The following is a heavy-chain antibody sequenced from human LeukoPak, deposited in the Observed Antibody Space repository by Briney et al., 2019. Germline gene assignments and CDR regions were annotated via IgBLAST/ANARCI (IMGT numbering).Heavy chain of an antibody. J-gene: IGHJ4*02. Sequence: GGSLRLSCAASGFTFSSYAMSWVRQAPGKGLEWVSAISGSGGSTYYADSVKGRFTISRDNSKNTLYLQMNSLRAEDTAVYYCAKGSRRITIFGVATNYFDYWGQGTPVTVSS. CDR3: AKGSRRITIFGVATNYFDY. CDR2: ISGSGGST. D-gene: IGHD3-3*01. CDR1: GFTFSSYA. V-gene: IGHV3-23*01.